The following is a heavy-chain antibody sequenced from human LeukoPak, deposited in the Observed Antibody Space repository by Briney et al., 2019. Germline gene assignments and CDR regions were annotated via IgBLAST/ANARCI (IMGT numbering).Heavy chain of an antibody. V-gene: IGHV5-51*01. J-gene: IGHJ3*02. Sequence: GESLKISCKGSGYTFSRYWIGWVRQMPGKGLEWMGRIYPSDSDTSYSPSFQGQVTISADRSITTAYLQWSSLKASDTAMYYCARLLSGTTAWDGFASCGQGTMVTVSS. CDR3: ARLLSGTTAWDGFAS. D-gene: IGHD1-1*01. CDR1: GYTFSRYW. CDR2: IYPSDSDT.